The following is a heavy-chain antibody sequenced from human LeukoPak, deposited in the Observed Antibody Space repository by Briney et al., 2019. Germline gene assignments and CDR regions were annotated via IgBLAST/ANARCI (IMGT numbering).Heavy chain of an antibody. CDR2: MNPNSGNT. V-gene: IGHV1-8*01. J-gene: IGHJ4*02. CDR3: ARVRAAAGTRVDY. D-gene: IGHD6-13*01. CDR1: GYTFTSYD. Sequence: ASVKVSCKASGYTFTSYDNNWVRQATGQGLEWMRGMNPNSGNTGYAQKFQGRVTMTRNTSISTAYMELSSLRSEDTAVYYCARVRAAAGTRVDYWGQGTLVTVSS.